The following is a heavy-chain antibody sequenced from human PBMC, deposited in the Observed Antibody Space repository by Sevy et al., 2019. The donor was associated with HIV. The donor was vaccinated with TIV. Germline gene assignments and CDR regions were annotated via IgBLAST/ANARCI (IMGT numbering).Heavy chain of an antibody. Sequence: GGSLRLSCAASGLRFSNNNMNWVRQAPGQGLEWVACISNSSSYIYYVDSEKGRFTISRDNAKNSLYLQMNSLRAEDRAVYYCASEKEQLVLWPYYGMDVWGQGTTVTVSS. CDR3: ASEKEQLVLWPYYGMDV. J-gene: IGHJ6*02. V-gene: IGHV3-21*01. CDR2: ISNSSSYI. CDR1: GLRFSNNN. D-gene: IGHD6-13*01.